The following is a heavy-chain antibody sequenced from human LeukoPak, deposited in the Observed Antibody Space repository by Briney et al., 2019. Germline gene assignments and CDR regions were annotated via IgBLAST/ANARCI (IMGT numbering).Heavy chain of an antibody. V-gene: IGHV3-33*01. CDR3: TRYNVDYFYC. Sequence: GGSLRVSCAGSGYTFGGYGMHWVRQTPGKGLEWVAVIAHDGSRAVYAYSVKGRFTISRDNSKNTMSVQMDDLRAEDTAVYYCTRYNVDYFYCWGHGTLVTVSS. CDR1: GYTFGGYG. D-gene: IGHD1-14*01. CDR2: IAHDGSRA. J-gene: IGHJ4*01.